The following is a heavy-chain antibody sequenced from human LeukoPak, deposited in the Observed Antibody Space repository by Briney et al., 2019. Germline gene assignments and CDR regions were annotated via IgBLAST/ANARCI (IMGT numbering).Heavy chain of an antibody. CDR1: GGSFSGYY. Sequence: SETLSLTCAVYGGSFSGYYWSWIRQPPGKGLEWIGEINHSGSTNYNPSLKSRVTISVDTSKNQFSLKLSSVTAADTAVYYCARETPIVVAPRYFQHWGQGTLVIVSS. V-gene: IGHV4-34*01. CDR2: INHSGST. CDR3: ARETPIVVAPRYFQH. J-gene: IGHJ1*01. D-gene: IGHD2-15*01.